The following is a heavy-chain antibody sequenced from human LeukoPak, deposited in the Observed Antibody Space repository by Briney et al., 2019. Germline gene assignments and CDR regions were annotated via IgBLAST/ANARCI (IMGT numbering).Heavy chain of an antibody. CDR2: IYSGGST. Sequence: GGSLRLSCAASGFTVSSNYMSWVRQAPGKGLEWVSVIYSGGSTYYADSVKGRFTISRDNSKNTLYLQMNSLRAEDTAVYYCARDRVKSNAFDIWGQGTMFTVSS. CDR3: ARDRVKSNAFDI. CDR1: GFTVSSNY. V-gene: IGHV3-66*01. J-gene: IGHJ3*02.